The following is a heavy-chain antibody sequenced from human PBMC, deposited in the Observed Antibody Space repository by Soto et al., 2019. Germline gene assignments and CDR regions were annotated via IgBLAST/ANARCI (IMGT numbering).Heavy chain of an antibody. V-gene: IGHV3-9*01. J-gene: IGHJ4*02. Sequence: SLRLSCAASVFTFDDYAMHWVLQAPGKGLEWVSAISWNSGTIAYADSLKGRFTISRDNAKNTLYLQMNSLRVDDTAVYYCARFGTYYDSSGFAYWGQGTLVTVSS. CDR2: ISWNSGTI. CDR1: VFTFDDYA. CDR3: ARFGTYYDSSGFAY. D-gene: IGHD3-22*01.